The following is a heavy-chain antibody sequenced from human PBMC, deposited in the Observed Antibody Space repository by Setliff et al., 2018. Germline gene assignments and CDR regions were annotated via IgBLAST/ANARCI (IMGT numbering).Heavy chain of an antibody. CDR1: GGSISSHY. CDR3: ARGRLLYMDV. D-gene: IGHD3-10*01. Sequence: SETLSLTCTVSGGSISSHYWTWIRQPAGKGLEWIGRLYTSGDTNYNPSLKSRVSMSLDTSKNQFSLKLSSVTATDTAVYYCARGRLLYMDVWGKGTTVTVSS. J-gene: IGHJ6*03. CDR2: LYTSGDT. V-gene: IGHV4-4*07.